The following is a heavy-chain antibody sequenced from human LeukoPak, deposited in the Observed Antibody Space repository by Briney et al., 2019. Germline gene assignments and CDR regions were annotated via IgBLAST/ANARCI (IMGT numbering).Heavy chain of an antibody. CDR2: IIPIFGTA. V-gene: IGHV1-69*05. J-gene: IGHJ4*02. D-gene: IGHD6-13*01. CDR1: GGTFSSYA. CDR3: AREAAGLGGYYFDY. Sequence: SVKVSCKASGGTFSSYAISWVRQAPGQGLEWMGRIIPIFGTANYAQKFQGRVTITTDESTSTAYMELSSLGSEDTAVYYCAREAAGLGGYYFDYWGQGTLVTVSS.